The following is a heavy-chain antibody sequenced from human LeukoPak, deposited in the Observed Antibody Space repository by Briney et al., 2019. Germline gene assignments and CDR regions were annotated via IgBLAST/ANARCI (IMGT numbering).Heavy chain of an antibody. CDR3: ARDSGHNWFDP. V-gene: IGHV1-2*02. CDR1: GYTFTGYY. CDR2: INPSSGGT. Sequence: ASVKVSCKASGYTFTGYYMHWVRQAPGQGLEWMGWINPSSGGTNYAQKFQGRVTMTRDTSISTAYMELSRLRSDDTAVYYCARDSGHNWFDPWGQGTLVTVSS. J-gene: IGHJ5*02. D-gene: IGHD5-12*01.